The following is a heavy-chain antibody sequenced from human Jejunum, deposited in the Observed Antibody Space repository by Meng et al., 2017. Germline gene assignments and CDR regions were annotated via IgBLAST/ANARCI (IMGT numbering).Heavy chain of an antibody. V-gene: IGHV4-4*02. CDR1: GPSVNNPNW. CDR3: AKAAAYNLDY. D-gene: IGHD5-24*01. Sequence: VPLQDPAPGLLKPSGTLSLTCPVSGPSVNNPNWYSWVRQSPEKGLEWIGEIFHTGSTNYNPSLKSRVTISIDKSKTLLSLNLRSVTAADTAVYYCAKAAAYNLDYWGQGTLVTVSS. J-gene: IGHJ4*02. CDR2: IFHTGST.